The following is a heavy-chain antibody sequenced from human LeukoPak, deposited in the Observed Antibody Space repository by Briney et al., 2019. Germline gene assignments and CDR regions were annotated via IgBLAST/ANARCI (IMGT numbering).Heavy chain of an antibody. J-gene: IGHJ4*02. CDR1: GYTFTGYY. D-gene: IGHD5-12*01. CDR2: INPNSGGT. Sequence: ASVKVSCKASGYTFTGYYMHWVRQAPGQGLEWMGWINPNSGGTNYAQKFQGRVTMTRDTSISTAYMELSRLRSDDTAVYYCAVLHGDSGYDFDYWGQGTLVTVSS. CDR3: AVLHGDSGYDFDY. V-gene: IGHV1-2*02.